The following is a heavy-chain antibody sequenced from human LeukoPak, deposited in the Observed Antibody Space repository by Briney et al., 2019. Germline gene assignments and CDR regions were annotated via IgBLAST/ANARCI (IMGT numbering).Heavy chain of an antibody. V-gene: IGHV4-59*01. J-gene: IGHJ5*02. Sequence: EPSETLSLTCTVSGGPISSYYWSWIRQPPGKGLEWIGYIYYSGSTNYNPPLKSRVTISVDTSKNQFSLKLNSVTAADTAVYYCARDPRGGTSRDNWFDPWGQGTLVTVSS. CDR2: IYYSGST. CDR1: GGPISSYY. D-gene: IGHD1-1*01. CDR3: ARDPRGGTSRDNWFDP.